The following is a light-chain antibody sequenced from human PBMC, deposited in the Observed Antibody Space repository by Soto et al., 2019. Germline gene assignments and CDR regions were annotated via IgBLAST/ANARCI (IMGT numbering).Light chain of an antibody. CDR1: QTVSSY. J-gene: IGKJ5*01. CDR3: QQRSTSIT. V-gene: IGKV3-11*01. CDR2: DAS. Sequence: IVLTQSPATLSLGLGETAILSCRASQTVSSYLSWYQHKPGQAPRLLIYDASKRAPGIPARFSGSGSGTDFTLTISSLEPEDFAVYYCQQRSTSITFGQGTRLEIE.